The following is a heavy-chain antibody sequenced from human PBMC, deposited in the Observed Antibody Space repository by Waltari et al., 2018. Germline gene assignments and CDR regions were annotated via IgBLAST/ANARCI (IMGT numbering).Heavy chain of an antibody. CDR3: ARDRFSGSYLTDAFDI. V-gene: IGHV4-34*01. J-gene: IGHJ3*02. D-gene: IGHD1-26*01. Sequence: QVQLQQWGAGLLKPSETLSLTCAVYGGSFSGYYWSWIRQPPGKGLEWIGEINHSGSTNYNPSLKSRVTISVDTSKNQFSLKLSSVTAADTAVYYCARDRFSGSYLTDAFDIWGQGTMVTVSS. CDR2: INHSGST. CDR1: GGSFSGYY.